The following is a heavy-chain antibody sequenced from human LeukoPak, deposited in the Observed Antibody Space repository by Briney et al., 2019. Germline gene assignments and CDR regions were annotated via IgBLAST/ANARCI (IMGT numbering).Heavy chain of an antibody. CDR3: ARGTTDLDY. V-gene: IGHV3-23*01. D-gene: IGHD1-14*01. CDR2: ISSSGGAT. Sequence: PGGSLRLSCAASGFTLNNYAMNWVRQAPGKGLEWVSLISSSGGATYYADSVQGRFTISRDNSRNTLYLHIDSLRVEDTATYYCARGTTDLDYWGQGTRVIVSS. CDR1: GFTLNNYA. J-gene: IGHJ4*02.